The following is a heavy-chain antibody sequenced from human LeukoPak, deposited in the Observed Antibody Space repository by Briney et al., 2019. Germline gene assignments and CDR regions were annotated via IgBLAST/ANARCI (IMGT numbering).Heavy chain of an antibody. CDR2: IYYSGIA. V-gene: IGHV4-39*01. CDR1: GTSISSSAYY. Sequence: SETLSLTCTVSGTSISSSAYYWGWIRQVPGKGLEWIGSIYYSGIAYYNPSPESRVAISEDTSRSRFSLMLTSVTAADTAVYYCARQASDYYYYYMDVWGQGTTVIVAS. CDR3: ARQASDYYYYYMDV. J-gene: IGHJ6*03.